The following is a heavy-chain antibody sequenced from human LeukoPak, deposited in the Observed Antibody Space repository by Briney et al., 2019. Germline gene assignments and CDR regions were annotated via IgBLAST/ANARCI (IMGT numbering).Heavy chain of an antibody. V-gene: IGHV1-2*02. Sequence: ASVKVSCKASGYTFTGYYMHWVRQAPGQGLEWMGWINPNSGGTNYAQKFQGRVTMTEDTSTDTAYMELSSLRSEDTAVYYCATASLAVAGAFDIWGQGTMVTVSS. D-gene: IGHD6-19*01. CDR2: INPNSGGT. CDR3: ATASLAVAGAFDI. CDR1: GYTFTGYY. J-gene: IGHJ3*02.